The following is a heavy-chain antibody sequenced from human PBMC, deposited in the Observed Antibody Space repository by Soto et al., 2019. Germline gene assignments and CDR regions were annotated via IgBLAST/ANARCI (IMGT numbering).Heavy chain of an antibody. Sequence: QVQVMQSGAEVKKPGASVKVSCKASGYTFTSYGISWVRQAPGQGLEWMGWISTYNGNTNYAQKLQGRVTMTTDTSTSTAYMELRSLRSDDTAVYYCGRDRYQSVFYYGMDVWGQGTTVTVSS. CDR3: GRDRYQSVFYYGMDV. CDR2: ISTYNGNT. CDR1: GYTFTSYG. V-gene: IGHV1-18*01. J-gene: IGHJ6*02. D-gene: IGHD2-2*01.